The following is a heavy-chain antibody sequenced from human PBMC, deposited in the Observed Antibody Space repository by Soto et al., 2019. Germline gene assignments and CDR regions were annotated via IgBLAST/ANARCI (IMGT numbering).Heavy chain of an antibody. D-gene: IGHD1-26*01. CDR3: AKVAGFGSHSYYYYGMDV. CDR1: GFTFSSYA. V-gene: IGHV3-23*01. Sequence: GGSLRLSCAASGFTFSSYAMSWVRQAPGKGLEWVSAISGSGGSTYYADSVKGRFTISRDNSKNTLYLQMNSLRAEDTAVYYCAKVAGFGSHSYYYYGMDVWGQGTTVTVSS. CDR2: ISGSGGST. J-gene: IGHJ6*02.